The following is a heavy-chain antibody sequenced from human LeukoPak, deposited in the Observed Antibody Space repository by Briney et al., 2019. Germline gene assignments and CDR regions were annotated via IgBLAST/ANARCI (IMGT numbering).Heavy chain of an antibody. J-gene: IGHJ6*03. Sequence: GASVKVSCKASGYTFTSYYMHWVRQAPGQGLEWMGIINPSGGSTSYAQKFQGRVTMTRDTSTSTVYMELSSLRSEDTAVYYCARVRFDHEVRGGIQGHYYYMDVWGKGTTVTVSS. D-gene: IGHD3-10*01. CDR1: GYTFTSYY. V-gene: IGHV1-46*01. CDR2: INPSGGST. CDR3: ARVRFDHEVRGGIQGHYYYMDV.